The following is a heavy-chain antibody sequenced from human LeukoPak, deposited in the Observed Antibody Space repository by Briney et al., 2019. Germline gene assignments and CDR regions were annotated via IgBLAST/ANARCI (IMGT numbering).Heavy chain of an antibody. Sequence: SVKVSCKASGFTFTSSAVRWVRQARGQRLEWIGWIVVGSGNTNYAQKFQERVTITRGMSTSTAYMELSSLRSEDTAVYYCAARNAYGDYTLYFDYWGQGTLVTVSS. CDR3: AARNAYGDYTLYFDY. CDR2: IVVGSGNT. V-gene: IGHV1-58*01. D-gene: IGHD4-17*01. J-gene: IGHJ4*02. CDR1: GFTFTSSA.